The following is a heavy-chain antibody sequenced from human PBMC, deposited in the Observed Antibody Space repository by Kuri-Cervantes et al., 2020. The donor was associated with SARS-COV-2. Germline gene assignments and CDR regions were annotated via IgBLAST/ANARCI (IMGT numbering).Heavy chain of an antibody. D-gene: IGHD3-22*01. CDR2: ISGSGGST. J-gene: IGHJ4*02. CDR3: ARGGVYDSSGYYRLGVFDY. CDR1: GFTFSSYA. V-gene: IGHV3-23*01. Sequence: GESLKISCAASGFTFSSYAMSWVRQAPGKGLEWVSAISGSGGSTYYADSVKGRFTISRDNSKNTLYPQMNSLRAEDTARYYCARGGVYDSSGYYRLGVFDYWGQGTLVTVSS.